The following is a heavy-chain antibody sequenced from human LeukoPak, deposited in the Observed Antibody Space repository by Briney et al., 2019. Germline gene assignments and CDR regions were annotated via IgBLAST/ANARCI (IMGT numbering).Heavy chain of an antibody. D-gene: IGHD3-22*01. Sequence: QPGGSLRLSCAASGFTFSGSAMHWVRQASGKGLEWVGRIGSKANSYATVYAASVKGRFTISRDDSKNTAYLQMNSLKTEDTAVYYCKAMIVVVVNYYMDVWGKGTTVTVSS. V-gene: IGHV3-73*01. CDR3: KAMIVVVVNYYMDV. CDR1: GFTFSGSA. J-gene: IGHJ6*03. CDR2: IGSKANSYAT.